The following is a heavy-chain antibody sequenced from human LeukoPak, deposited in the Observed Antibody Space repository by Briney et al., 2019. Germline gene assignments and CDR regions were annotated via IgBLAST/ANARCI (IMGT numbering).Heavy chain of an antibody. CDR3: VRLPTISALGTRGDC. CDR2: IYPGDSDI. V-gene: IGHV5-51*01. CDR1: GCSFTSYW. J-gene: IGHJ4*02. D-gene: IGHD6-13*01. Sequence: GESLKISCKGSGCSFTSYWIAWVRQMPGKGLEWMGLIYPGDSDIRYSPSFQGQVTISADKSIYTAYLQWSSLKASDTAMYYCVRLPTISALGTRGDCWGQGTLVTVSS.